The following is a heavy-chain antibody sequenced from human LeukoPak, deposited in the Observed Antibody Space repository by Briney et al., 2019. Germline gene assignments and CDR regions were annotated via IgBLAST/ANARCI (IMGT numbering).Heavy chain of an antibody. Sequence: SVKVSCKASGFTFTSSAMQWVRQARGQRLEWIGWIVVGSGNTNYAQKFQGRVTMTRNTSISTAYMELSSLRSEDTAVYYCARNRRGYSDHWGQGTLVTVSS. D-gene: IGHD5-12*01. CDR3: ARNRRGYSDH. J-gene: IGHJ4*02. CDR2: IVVGSGNT. CDR1: GFTFTSSA. V-gene: IGHV1-58*02.